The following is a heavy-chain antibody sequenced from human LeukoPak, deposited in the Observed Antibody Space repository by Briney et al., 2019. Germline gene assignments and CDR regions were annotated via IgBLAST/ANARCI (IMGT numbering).Heavy chain of an antibody. D-gene: IGHD1-14*01. CDR2: SSWIGGST. CDR1: GFTFDDYA. CDR3: VRSRAASPGYFDS. V-gene: IGHV3-43D*03. Sequence: GGSLRLSCAVSGFTFDDYALHWVRQVPGKGLQWVSFSSWIGGSTDYLDSVKGRFTISRDNSRNSLYLQMNGLRPEDSALYYCVRSRAASPGYFDSWGQGTLVTVSS. J-gene: IGHJ4*02.